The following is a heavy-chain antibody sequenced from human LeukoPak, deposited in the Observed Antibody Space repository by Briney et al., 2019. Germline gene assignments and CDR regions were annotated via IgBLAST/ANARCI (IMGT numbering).Heavy chain of an antibody. J-gene: IGHJ4*02. Sequence: SETLSLTCNISGGSSSGYYWNWIRQTPGKGLEWIGYVYYRGGTNYNPSLKSRVSMSIDTSKNQLSLQLDSATAADTAVYYCARSLLWFGELSNLDYWGQGTLVTASS. D-gene: IGHD3-10*01. CDR3: ARSLLWFGELSNLDY. CDR2: VYYRGGT. V-gene: IGHV4-59*01. CDR1: GGSSSGYY.